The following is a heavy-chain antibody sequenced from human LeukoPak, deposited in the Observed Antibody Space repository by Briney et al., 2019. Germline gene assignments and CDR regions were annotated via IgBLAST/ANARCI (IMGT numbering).Heavy chain of an antibody. Sequence: ASVTVSCKASGYTFTSYGISWVRQAPGQGLEWMGWISAYNGNTNYAQKLQGRVTMTTDTSTSPAYMELRSLRSDDTAVYYCARDGGGLGYCSSTSCYTYYYYGMDVWGQGTTVTVSS. V-gene: IGHV1-18*01. CDR3: ARDGGGLGYCSSTSCYTYYYYGMDV. CDR2: ISAYNGNT. D-gene: IGHD2-2*02. J-gene: IGHJ6*02. CDR1: GYTFTSYG.